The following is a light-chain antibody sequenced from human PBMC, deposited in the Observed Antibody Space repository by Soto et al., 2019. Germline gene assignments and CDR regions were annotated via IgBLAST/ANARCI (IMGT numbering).Light chain of an antibody. Sequence: EIVLTQSPCTLSLYPGDRVALSCRASQSVTNSFVAWYQQKPGQAPRLLIYDASTRATGIPARFSGSGSGTEFTLTISSLQSEDFAFFYCQQYNGWPRTFGQGTKVDIK. CDR3: QQYNGWPRT. J-gene: IGKJ1*01. V-gene: IGKV3-15*01. CDR2: DAS. CDR1: QSVTNS.